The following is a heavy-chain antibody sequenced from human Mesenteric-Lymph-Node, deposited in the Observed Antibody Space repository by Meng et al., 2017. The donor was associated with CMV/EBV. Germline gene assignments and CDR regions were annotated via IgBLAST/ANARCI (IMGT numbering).Heavy chain of an antibody. CDR1: GGSFSGYY. CDR2: INHSGNT. J-gene: IGHJ4*02. CDR3: ARGRNWGSSPFDY. Sequence: CAVYGGSFSGYYWTWIRQPPGKGLEWIGEINHSGNTNYNPSLKSRVTISVDTSKNQFSLKLSSVAAADTSVYYCARGRNWGSSPFDYWGQGTLVTVSS. V-gene: IGHV4-34*01. D-gene: IGHD7-27*01.